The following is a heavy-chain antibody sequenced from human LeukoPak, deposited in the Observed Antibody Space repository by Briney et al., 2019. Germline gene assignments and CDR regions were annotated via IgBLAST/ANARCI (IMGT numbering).Heavy chain of an antibody. J-gene: IGHJ4*02. CDR3: AREKWELLPIFDY. CDR2: LFYSGNS. Sequence: SETLSLTCTVSGGSMSYYYWSWIRQPPGKGLEWIGNLFYSGNSNYNPSLKSRVTISVDTSKNQFSLKLISVTAADTAVYYCAREKWELLPIFDYWGRGILVTVSP. D-gene: IGHD1-26*01. CDR1: GGSMSYYY. V-gene: IGHV4-59*01.